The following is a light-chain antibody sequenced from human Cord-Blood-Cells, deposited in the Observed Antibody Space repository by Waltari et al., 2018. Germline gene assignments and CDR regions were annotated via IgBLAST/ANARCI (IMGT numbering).Light chain of an antibody. J-gene: IGKJ2*01. CDR1: QSVSSN. CDR3: QQYNNLHRRYT. V-gene: IGKV3-15*01. Sequence: EIVMTQSPATLSVSPGERATLSCRASQSVSSNLAWYQQKPGQAPRLLIYGASTRATGITARFSGSVSGTEFTLTSSSLQSEDFAVDYCQQYNNLHRRYTFGQGTKLEIK. CDR2: GAS.